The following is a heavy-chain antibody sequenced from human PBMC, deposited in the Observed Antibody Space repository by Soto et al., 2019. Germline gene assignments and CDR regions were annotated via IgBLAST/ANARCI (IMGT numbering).Heavy chain of an antibody. J-gene: IGHJ6*02. D-gene: IGHD6-13*01. CDR3: ARRGYSSSWYYYYYYGMDV. CDR1: EYTFTSYD. V-gene: IGHV1-8*01. Sequence: QVQLVQSGAEVKKPGASVKVSCKASEYTFTSYDINWVRQATGQGLEWMGWMNPNSGNTGYAQKFQGRVTMTRNTSISTAYMELSSLRSEDTAVYYCARRGYSSSWYYYYYYGMDVWGQGTTVTVSS. CDR2: MNPNSGNT.